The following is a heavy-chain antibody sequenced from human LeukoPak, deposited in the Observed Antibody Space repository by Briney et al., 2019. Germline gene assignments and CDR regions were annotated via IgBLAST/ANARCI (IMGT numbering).Heavy chain of an antibody. CDR2: IYYSGST. CDR1: GGSISSYY. Sequence: SETLSLTCTVSGGSISSYYWSWIRQPPGKGLEWIGYIYYSGSTNYNPSLKSRVTISVDTSKNQFSLKLSSVTAADTAVYYCARVTYGSSPDYYYYCYMDVWGKGTTVTVSS. CDR3: ARVTYGSSPDYYYYCYMDV. D-gene: IGHD6-13*01. J-gene: IGHJ6*03. V-gene: IGHV4-59*01.